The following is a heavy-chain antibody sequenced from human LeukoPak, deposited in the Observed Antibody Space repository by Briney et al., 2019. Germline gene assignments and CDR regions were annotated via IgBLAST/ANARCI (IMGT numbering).Heavy chain of an antibody. CDR3: ARDASKREVNWFDP. J-gene: IGHJ5*02. Sequence: ASVKVSCKASGYTFTGYYMHWVRQAPGQGLEWMGWINPNSGGINYAQKFQGRVTMTRDTSISTAYMELSRLRSDDTAVYYCARDASKREVNWFDPWGQGTLVTVSS. V-gene: IGHV1-2*02. D-gene: IGHD1-26*01. CDR1: GYTFTGYY. CDR2: INPNSGGI.